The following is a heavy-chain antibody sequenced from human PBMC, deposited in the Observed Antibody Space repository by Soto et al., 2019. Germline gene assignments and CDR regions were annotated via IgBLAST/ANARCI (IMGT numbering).Heavy chain of an antibody. CDR3: ANALGLYYFDY. V-gene: IGHV1-3*01. CDR1: GYTFTSYA. D-gene: IGHD3-16*01. J-gene: IGHJ4*02. Sequence: QVQLVQSGAEVKKPGASVKVSCKASGYTFTSYAMHWVRQAPGQRLEWMGWINAGNGNSKYSQKFQGRVTITRDTSASTAYMELSSLRSEDTAVYYCANALGLYYFDYWGQGTLVTVSS. CDR2: INAGNGNS.